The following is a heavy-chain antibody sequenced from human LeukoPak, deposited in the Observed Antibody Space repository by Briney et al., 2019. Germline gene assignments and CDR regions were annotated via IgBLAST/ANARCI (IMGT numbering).Heavy chain of an antibody. D-gene: IGHD3-22*01. V-gene: IGHV4-34*01. CDR2: INHSGST. J-gene: IGHJ4*02. CDR1: GGSFSGYC. Sequence: PSETLSLTCAVYGGSFSGYCWSWLRQPPGKGLEWIGEINHSGSTNYNPSLKSRVTISVDTSKNQFSLKLSSVTAADTAVYYCARGKRGKGLKTYYYDSSGYWPIDYWGQGTLVTVSS. CDR3: ARGKRGKGLKTYYYDSSGYWPIDY.